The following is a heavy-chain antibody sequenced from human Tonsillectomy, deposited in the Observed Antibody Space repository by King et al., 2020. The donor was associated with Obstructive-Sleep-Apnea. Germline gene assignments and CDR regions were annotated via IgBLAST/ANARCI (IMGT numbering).Heavy chain of an antibody. CDR2: INPYNDHA. V-gene: IGHV1-18*01. J-gene: IGHJ4*02. CDR1: GYTFSSYG. Sequence: QLVQSGAEVKIPGASVKVSCKTSGYTFSSYGVTWVRQAPGQGLEWMGWINPYNDHANYARKHQGRVTVTADTSTSTAFMELRSLTSDDTAVYYCARDIDYNVDYWGQGILVTVSS. D-gene: IGHD4-11*01. CDR3: ARDIDYNVDY.